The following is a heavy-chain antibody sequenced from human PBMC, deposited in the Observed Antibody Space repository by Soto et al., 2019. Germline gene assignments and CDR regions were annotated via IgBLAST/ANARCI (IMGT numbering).Heavy chain of an antibody. CDR3: ARGPNWGYRFDS. V-gene: IGHV1-69*06. CDR2: LIPLFGTT. CDR1: GGTFSGHA. D-gene: IGHD7-27*01. Sequence: QVQLVQSGAEVKKPGSSVKVSCEASGGTFSGHAISWVRQAPGQGPEWMGGLIPLFGTTQHAQNFQHRLKSTPDKSTSTAYMDLTSLRFEASAIYYCARGPNWGYRFDSWGQGTLVTVSS. J-gene: IGHJ4*02.